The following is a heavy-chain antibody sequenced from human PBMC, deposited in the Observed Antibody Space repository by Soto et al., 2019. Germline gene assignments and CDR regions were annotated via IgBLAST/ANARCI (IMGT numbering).Heavy chain of an antibody. D-gene: IGHD4-17*01. Sequence: SETLSLTCTVSGYSISSGYYWGWIRQPPGKGLEWIGSIYHSGSTYYNPSLKSRVTISVDTSKNQFSLKLSSVTAADTAVYYCAREDHGGTFDYWGQGTLVTVSS. V-gene: IGHV4-38-2*02. CDR2: IYHSGST. CDR3: AREDHGGTFDY. CDR1: GYSISSGYY. J-gene: IGHJ4*02.